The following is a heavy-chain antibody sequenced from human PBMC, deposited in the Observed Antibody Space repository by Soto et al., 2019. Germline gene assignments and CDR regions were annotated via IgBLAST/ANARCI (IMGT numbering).Heavy chain of an antibody. CDR2: ISWNSGSI. CDR1: GFTFDDYA. D-gene: IGHD3-3*01. V-gene: IGHV3-9*01. Sequence: SLRLSCAASGFTFDDYAMHWVRQAPGKGLEWVSGISWNSGSIGYADSVKGRFTISRDNAKNSLYLQMNSLRAEDTALYYCAKDQEGDFWSGHDYWGQGTLVTVSS. CDR3: AKDQEGDFWSGHDY. J-gene: IGHJ4*02.